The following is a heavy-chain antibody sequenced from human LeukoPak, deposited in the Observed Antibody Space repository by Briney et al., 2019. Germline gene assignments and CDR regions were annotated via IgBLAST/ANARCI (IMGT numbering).Heavy chain of an antibody. D-gene: IGHD2-2*01. CDR1: GYSFTSYD. CDR3: ARGPSSTSGRNGIYYYYGMDV. J-gene: IGHJ6*02. CDR2: MNPNSGNT. V-gene: IGHV1-8*01. Sequence: PGESLKISCKGSGYSFTSYDINWVRQATGQGLEWMGWMNPNSGNTGYAQKFQGRVTMTRNTSISTAYMELSSLRSEDTAVYYCARGPSSTSGRNGIYYYYGMDVWGQGTTVTVSS.